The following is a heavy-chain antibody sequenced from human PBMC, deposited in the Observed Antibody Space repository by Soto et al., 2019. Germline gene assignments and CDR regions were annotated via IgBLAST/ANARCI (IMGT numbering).Heavy chain of an antibody. V-gene: IGHV3-23*01. CDR2: ISGSGDST. CDR1: GFTFSSYA. J-gene: IGHJ4*02. Sequence: EVQLLESGGGLVQPGGSLRLSCAAAGFTFSSYAMRWVRQAPGQGVEWVSDISGSGDSTYYADSVKGRFTISRDNSKNTVYLQRNSLRGEDAAVYYCARLGSGSYADYWGQGTLVTVSS. CDR3: ARLGSGSYADY. D-gene: IGHD1-26*01.